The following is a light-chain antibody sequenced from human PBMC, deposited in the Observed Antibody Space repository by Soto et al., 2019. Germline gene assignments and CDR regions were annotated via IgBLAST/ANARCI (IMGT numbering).Light chain of an antibody. J-gene: IGKJ2*01. V-gene: IGKV3-15*01. CDR2: GAS. CDR1: QSVSNN. CDR3: QHYNNWPRT. Sequence: EIVMTQSPATLSVSPGERATLSCRASQSVSNNLAWYQRKPGQAPRLLIYGASARATGIPARFSGSGSGTEFTLTISSLQSEDFAIYYCQHYNNWPRTFGQGTKLEIK.